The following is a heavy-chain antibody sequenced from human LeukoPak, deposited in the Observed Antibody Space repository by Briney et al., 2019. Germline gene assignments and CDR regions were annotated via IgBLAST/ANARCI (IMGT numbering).Heavy chain of an antibody. V-gene: IGHV4-34*01. J-gene: IGHJ4*02. D-gene: IGHD3-22*01. CDR2: INHIGST. Sequence: PSETLSLTCAVYGGSFGGYYWSWIRQPPGKGLEWIGEINHIGSTNYIPSLKSRVTISLDTSKRQSSLTLTSVTAADTATYYCGRTTYDRPRVVSDWSRGTLVTVSS. CDR3: GRTTYDRPRVVSD. CDR1: GGSFGGYY.